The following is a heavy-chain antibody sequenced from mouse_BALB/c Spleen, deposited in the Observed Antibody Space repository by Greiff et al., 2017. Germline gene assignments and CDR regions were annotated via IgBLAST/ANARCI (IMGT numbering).Heavy chain of an antibody. CDR2: ISYSGST. CDR3: ARYQRYFDV. CDR1: GYSITSDYA. V-gene: IGHV3-2*02. Sequence: EVMLVESGPGLVKPSQSLSLTCTVTGYSITSDYAWNWIRQFPGNKLEWMGYISYSGSTSYNPSLKSRISITRDTSKNQFFLQLNSVTTEDTATYYCARYQRYFDVWGAGTTVTVSS. J-gene: IGHJ1*01.